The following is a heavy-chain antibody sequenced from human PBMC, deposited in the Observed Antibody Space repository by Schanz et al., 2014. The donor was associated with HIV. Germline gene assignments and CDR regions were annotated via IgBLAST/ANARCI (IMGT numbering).Heavy chain of an antibody. CDR1: GFTFSSYG. CDR2: IWYDGTNK. J-gene: IGHJ6*04. CDR3: ARTSRIAVSGRDPRRDYYYGMDV. Sequence: QVQLVESGGGLVKPGGSLRLSCAASGFTFSSYGMHWVRQAPGKGLEWVAVIWYDGTNKYYVDSVKGRFTISRDNSRNTLYLEMNSLRVDDTAVYYCARTSRIAVSGRDPRRDYYYGMDVWGAGTTVTVSP. V-gene: IGHV3-33*01. D-gene: IGHD6-19*01.